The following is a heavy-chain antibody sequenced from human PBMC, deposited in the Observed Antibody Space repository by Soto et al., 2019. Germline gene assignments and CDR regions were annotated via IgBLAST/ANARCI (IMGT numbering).Heavy chain of an antibody. CDR1: GGSFSGYY. CDR2: INHSGST. Sequence: ETLSLTCAVYGGSFSGYYWSWIRQPPGKGLEWIGEINHSGSTNYNPSLKSRVTISVDTSKNQFSLKLSSVTAADTAVYYCARGPIAAAGRGGNWFDPWGQGTLVTVS. J-gene: IGHJ5*02. V-gene: IGHV4-34*01. CDR3: ARGPIAAAGRGGNWFDP. D-gene: IGHD6-13*01.